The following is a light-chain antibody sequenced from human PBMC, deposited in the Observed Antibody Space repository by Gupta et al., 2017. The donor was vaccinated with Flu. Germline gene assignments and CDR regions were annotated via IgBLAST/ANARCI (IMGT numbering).Light chain of an antibody. J-gene: IGKJ1*01. CDR3: MQALQIPWT. CDR2: LGS. V-gene: IGKV2-28*01. Sequence: VTPEEPASISCRSSQSLLYSSGHNYLVWYLQKPGQSPQLLFYLGSNGASGVPGRFSASGSGTDFTLKIDAVEAEDVGVYYCMQALQIPWTFGQGTKVEIK. CDR1: QSLLYSSGHNY.